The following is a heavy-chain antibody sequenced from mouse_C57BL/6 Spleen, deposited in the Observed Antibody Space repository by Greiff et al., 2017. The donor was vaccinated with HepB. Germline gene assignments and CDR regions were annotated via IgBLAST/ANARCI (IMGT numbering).Heavy chain of an antibody. CDR1: GFTFSSYG. V-gene: IGHV5-6*01. J-gene: IGHJ4*01. D-gene: IGHD4-1*01. Sequence: EVKLVESGGDLVKPGGSLKLSCAASGFTFSSYGMSWVRQTPDKRLEWVATISSGGSYTYYPDSVKGRFTISRDNAKNTLYLQMSSLKSEDTAMYYCARLTGTNYYAMDYWGQGTSVTVSS. CDR2: ISSGGSYT. CDR3: ARLTGTNYYAMDY.